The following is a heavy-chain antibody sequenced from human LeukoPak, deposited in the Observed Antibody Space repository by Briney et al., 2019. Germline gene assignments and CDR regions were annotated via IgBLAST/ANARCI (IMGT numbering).Heavy chain of an antibody. CDR1: GYTFTGYY. CDR3: AISWGYYYGMDV. V-gene: IGHV1-2*02. CDR2: INPNSGGT. Sequence: ASVKVSCKASGYTFTGYYMHWVRQAPGQGLEWMGWINPNSGGTNYAQKFQGRVTMTRDTSISTAYMELSRLRSDDTAVYYCAISWGYYYGMDVWGQGTTVTVSS. J-gene: IGHJ6*02. D-gene: IGHD3-16*01.